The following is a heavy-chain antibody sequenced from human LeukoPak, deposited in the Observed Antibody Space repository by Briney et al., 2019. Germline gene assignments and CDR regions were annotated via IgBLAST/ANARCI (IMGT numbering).Heavy chain of an antibody. Sequence: SETLSLTRTVSGVSISSYYCSWIRPPAGKGLEWIGRIYTSGSTNYNPPLKSRVTMSVDTSKNQFSLNPSSVTAADMAVYYCARSTMIVVELFDIWGQGTMVTVSS. J-gene: IGHJ3*02. V-gene: IGHV4-4*07. D-gene: IGHD3-22*01. CDR2: IYTSGST. CDR3: ARSTMIVVELFDI. CDR1: GVSISSYY.